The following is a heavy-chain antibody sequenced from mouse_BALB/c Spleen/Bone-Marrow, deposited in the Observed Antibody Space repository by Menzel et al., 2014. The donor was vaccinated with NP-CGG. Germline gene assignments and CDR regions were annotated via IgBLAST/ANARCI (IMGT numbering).Heavy chain of an antibody. V-gene: IGHV5-6-5*01. CDR1: GFTFSSYA. CDR2: ISSGGST. D-gene: IGHD1-2*01. J-gene: IGHJ4*01. CDR3: AREGGTTAHYYAMDY. Sequence: EVKLVESGGGLAKPGGSLKLSCAASGFTFSSYAMSWVRQTPEKRLEWVASISSGGSTYYPDSVKGRFTISRDNARNILYLQMSSLRSEDTAMYYCAREGGTTAHYYAMDYWGQGTSVTVSS.